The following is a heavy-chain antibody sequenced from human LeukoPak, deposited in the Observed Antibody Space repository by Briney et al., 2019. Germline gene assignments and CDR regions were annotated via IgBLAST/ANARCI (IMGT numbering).Heavy chain of an antibody. CDR2: VSGSGGST. Sequence: GGSLRLSCAASGFTFSSYAMSWVRQAPGKGLEWVSDVSGSGGSTFYADSVKGRFTISRDNSKNTLYLQMNSLRAEDTAVYYCAKGGLFWFDPWGQGTLVTVSS. CDR1: GFTFSSYA. V-gene: IGHV3-23*01. CDR3: AKGGLFWFDP. D-gene: IGHD6-25*01. J-gene: IGHJ5*02.